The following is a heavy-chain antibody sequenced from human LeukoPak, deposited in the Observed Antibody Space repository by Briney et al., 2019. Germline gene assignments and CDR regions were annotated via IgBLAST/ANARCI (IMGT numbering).Heavy chain of an antibody. J-gene: IGHJ4*02. CDR2: IYHSGST. Sequence: SETLSLTCAVSGGSISSGGYSWSWIRQPPGKGLEWIGYIYHSGSTYYNPSLKSRVTISVDRSKNQFSLKLSSVTAADTAVYYCARAGPILTGYYALDYWGQGTLVTVS. CDR3: ARAGPILTGYYALDY. CDR1: GGSISSGGYS. D-gene: IGHD3-9*01. V-gene: IGHV4-30-2*01.